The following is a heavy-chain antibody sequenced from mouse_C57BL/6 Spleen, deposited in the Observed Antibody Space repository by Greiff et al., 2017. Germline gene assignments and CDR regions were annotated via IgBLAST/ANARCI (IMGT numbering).Heavy chain of an antibody. Sequence: EVQLQQSGPELVKPGASVKISCKASGYTFTDYYMNWVKQSHGKSLEWIGDINPNNGGTSYNQKFKGKATLTVDKSSSTAYMELRSLTSEDSAVYYCARRDLYGYDLYYAMDYWGQGTSVTVSS. CDR1: GYTFTDYY. V-gene: IGHV1-26*01. J-gene: IGHJ4*01. CDR3: ARRDLYGYDLYYAMDY. CDR2: INPNNGGT. D-gene: IGHD2-2*01.